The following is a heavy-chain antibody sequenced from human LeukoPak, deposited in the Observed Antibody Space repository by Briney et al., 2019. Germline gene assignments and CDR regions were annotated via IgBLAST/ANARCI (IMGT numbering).Heavy chain of an antibody. D-gene: IGHD2-15*01. Sequence: GSLRLSCAASGFTFSSYGMSWVRQAPGKGLEWVSGISDRGGTTYYADSVEGRFTISRDNSKNTPYLQMNNLRAEDTAVYYCAKVTSGGSCYQSDYWGQGTLVTVS. CDR1: GFTFSSYG. CDR2: ISDRGGTT. CDR3: AKVTSGGSCYQSDY. J-gene: IGHJ4*02. V-gene: IGHV3-23*01.